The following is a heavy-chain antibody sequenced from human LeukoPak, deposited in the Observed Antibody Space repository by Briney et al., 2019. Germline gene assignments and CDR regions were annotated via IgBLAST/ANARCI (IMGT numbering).Heavy chain of an antibody. J-gene: IGHJ3*02. CDR3: ARRTLTIRTFDI. CDR1: GYTFTSYA. D-gene: IGHD3-3*01. Sequence: ASVKVSCKASGYTFTSYAMHWVRQAPGQRLEWMGWINAGNGNTKYSQKFQGRVTITRNTSISTAYMELSSLRSEDTAVYYCARRTLTIRTFDIWGQGTMVTVSS. V-gene: IGHV1-3*01. CDR2: INAGNGNT.